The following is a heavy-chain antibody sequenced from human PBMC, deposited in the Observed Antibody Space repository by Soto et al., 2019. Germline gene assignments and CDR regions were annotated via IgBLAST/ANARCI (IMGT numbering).Heavy chain of an antibody. Sequence: GGSLRLSCAASGFIFSSYAIHWVRQAPGKGLEWVALISPDGSNKFYADSVKGRFTISRDISKNTLYLQMNGLRAEDSAVYYCARDPSGDYYFYYGMDVWGQGTTVTVSS. CDR3: ARDPSGDYYFYYGMDV. J-gene: IGHJ6*02. CDR1: GFIFSSYA. V-gene: IGHV3-30-3*01. CDR2: ISPDGSNK.